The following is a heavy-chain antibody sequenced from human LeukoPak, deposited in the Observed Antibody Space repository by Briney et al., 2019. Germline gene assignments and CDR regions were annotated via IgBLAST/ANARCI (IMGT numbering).Heavy chain of an antibody. J-gene: IGHJ4*02. CDR2: IYHSGST. V-gene: IGHV4-4*02. CDR1: GGSISSSNW. CDR3: ASLGRMAAVGTEH. Sequence: SGTLSLTCAVSGGSISSSNWWSWVRQPPGKGLEWIGEIYHSGSTNYNPSLKSRVTISVDKSKNQFSLKLSSVTAADTAVYYCASLGRMAAVGTEHWGRGTVVTVSS. D-gene: IGHD6-13*01.